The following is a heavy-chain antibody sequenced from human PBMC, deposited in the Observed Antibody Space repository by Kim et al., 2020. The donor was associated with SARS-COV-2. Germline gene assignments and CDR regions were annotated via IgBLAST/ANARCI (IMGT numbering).Heavy chain of an antibody. D-gene: IGHD3-3*01. J-gene: IGHJ6*01. V-gene: IGHV3-15*01. CDR1: GFTFSNAW. CDR2: IKSKTDGGTT. Sequence: GGSLRLSCAASGFTFSNAWMSWVRQAPGKGLEWVGRIKSKTDGGTTDYAAPVKGRFTISRDDSKNTLYLQMNSLKTEDTAVYYCTSPGFLWSGSYYYYYGRDVGGRGTAGTV. CDR3: TSPGFLWSGSYYYYYGRDV.